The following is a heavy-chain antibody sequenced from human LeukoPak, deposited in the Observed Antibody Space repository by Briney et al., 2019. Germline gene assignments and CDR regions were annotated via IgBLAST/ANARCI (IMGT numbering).Heavy chain of an antibody. J-gene: IGHJ5*02. CDR3: VTITTFS. CDR1: GFTFRIYW. V-gene: IGHV3-74*01. D-gene: IGHD2/OR15-2a*01. Sequence: GGSLRLSCGASGFTFRIYWAYWVREAPGKGLALVSRIKTDGSFTSYADSVKGRFTISRGNTNNMLYLQTNSLRVDDTAVYYCVTITTFSWGQGTLVTVTS. CDR2: IKTDGSFT.